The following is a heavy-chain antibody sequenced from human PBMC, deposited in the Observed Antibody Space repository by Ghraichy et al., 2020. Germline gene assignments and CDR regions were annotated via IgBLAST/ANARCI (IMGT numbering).Heavy chain of an antibody. CDR1: GYTLTELS. V-gene: IGHV1-24*01. CDR3: ATPPYGGNSIGIFDP. Sequence: ASVKVSCKVSGYTLTELSMHWVRQAPGKGLEWMGGFDPEDGETIYAQKFQGRVTMTEDTSTDTAYMELSSLRSEDTAVYYCATPPYGGNSIGIFDPWGQGTLVTVSS. J-gene: IGHJ5*02. CDR2: FDPEDGET. D-gene: IGHD4-23*01.